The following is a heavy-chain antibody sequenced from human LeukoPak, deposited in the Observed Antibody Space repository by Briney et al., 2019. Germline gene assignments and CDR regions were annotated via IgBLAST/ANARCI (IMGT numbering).Heavy chain of an antibody. Sequence: GESLKISGKGSGYTFTGYWIGWVRQMPGKGLEWMAIIYPGDSETRYSPSFQGQFTISADKSISTAYLQWSSLRASDTAMYYCARHWPYSTSPYDPGGYYWGQGTLVTVSS. CDR1: GYTFTGYW. D-gene: IGHD2-2*01. V-gene: IGHV5-51*01. CDR3: ARHWPYSTSPYDPGGYY. CDR2: IYPGDSET. J-gene: IGHJ4*02.